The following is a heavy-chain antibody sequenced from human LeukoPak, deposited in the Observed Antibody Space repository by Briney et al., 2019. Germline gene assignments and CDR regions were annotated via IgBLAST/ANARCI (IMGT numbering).Heavy chain of an antibody. CDR1: GFTFGDYA. V-gene: IGHV3-49*04. CDR3: TRIHYNWFDP. CDR2: IRGKAYGGTT. Sequence: GGSLRLSCTASGFTFGDYAMSWVRQAPGKGLEWVGFIRGKAYGGTTEYAASVKGRFTISRDDSKSIAYLQMNSLKTEDTAVYYCTRIHYNWFDPWGQGTLVTVSS. J-gene: IGHJ5*02.